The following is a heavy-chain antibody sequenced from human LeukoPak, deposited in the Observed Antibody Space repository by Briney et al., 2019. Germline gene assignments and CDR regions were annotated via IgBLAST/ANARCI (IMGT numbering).Heavy chain of an antibody. CDR2: INHSGST. D-gene: IGHD3-22*01. Sequence: SETLSLTCAVYGGSFSGYYWSWIRQPPGKGLEWIGEINHSGSTNYNPSLKSRVTISLDTSKNQFSLKLISVTAADTAVYYCARGVGSGYTDYWGQGALVTVSS. V-gene: IGHV4-34*01. CDR3: ARGVGSGYTDY. J-gene: IGHJ4*02. CDR1: GGSFSGYY.